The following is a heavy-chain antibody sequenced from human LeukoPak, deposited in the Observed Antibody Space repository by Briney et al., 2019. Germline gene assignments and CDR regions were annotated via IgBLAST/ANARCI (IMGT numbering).Heavy chain of an antibody. CDR2: IIPIFGTA. D-gene: IGHD2-2*01. Sequence: GASVKVSCKASGGTFSSYAISWVRQAPGQGLEWRGGIIPIFGTANYAQKFQGRVTITADKSTSTAYMELSSLRSEDTAVYYCARGRDCSSTSCYADYWGQGTLVTVPS. J-gene: IGHJ4*02. CDR1: GGTFSSYA. CDR3: ARGRDCSSTSCYADY. V-gene: IGHV1-69*06.